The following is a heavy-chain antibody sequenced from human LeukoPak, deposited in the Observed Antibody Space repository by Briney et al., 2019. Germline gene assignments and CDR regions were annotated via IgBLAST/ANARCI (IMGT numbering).Heavy chain of an antibody. D-gene: IGHD3-22*01. CDR1: GFTFSSYA. V-gene: IGHV3-30-3*01. CDR2: ISYDGSNK. CDR3: ASGPVVVQRFDY. Sequence: GGSLRLSCAASGFTFSSYAMHWVRQAPGKGLEWVAVISYDGSNKYYADSVKGRFTISRDNSKNTLYLQMNSLRAEDTAVYYCASGPVVVQRFDYWGQGTLVTVSS. J-gene: IGHJ4*02.